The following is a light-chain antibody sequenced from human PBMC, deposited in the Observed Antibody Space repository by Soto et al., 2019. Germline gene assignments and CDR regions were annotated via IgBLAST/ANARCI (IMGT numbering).Light chain of an antibody. Sequence: EIVLTQSPGTLSLSPGERATLSCRASQSVGSTYLAWYQRKPGQAPKLLIYGVSSRATGIPDRFSGSGSGTDLTLTISRLEPEDFAVYYCQQYGTSPLTFGPGTKVDI. CDR2: GVS. CDR1: QSVGSTY. V-gene: IGKV3-20*01. CDR3: QQYGTSPLT. J-gene: IGKJ3*01.